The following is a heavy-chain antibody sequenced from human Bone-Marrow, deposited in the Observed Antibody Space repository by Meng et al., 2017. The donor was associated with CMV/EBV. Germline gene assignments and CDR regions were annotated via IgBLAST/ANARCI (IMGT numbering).Heavy chain of an antibody. V-gene: IGHV3-9*03. Sequence: GGSLRLSCAASGFTFDDYAMHWVRQAPGKGLEWVSGISWNSGSIGYADSVKGRFTISRDNAKNSLYLQMNSLRAEDMVLYYCAKDITRAGGIFGVNGMDVWGQGTTVTVSS. CDR1: GFTFDDYA. D-gene: IGHD3-3*01. J-gene: IGHJ6*02. CDR2: ISWNSGSI. CDR3: AKDITRAGGIFGVNGMDV.